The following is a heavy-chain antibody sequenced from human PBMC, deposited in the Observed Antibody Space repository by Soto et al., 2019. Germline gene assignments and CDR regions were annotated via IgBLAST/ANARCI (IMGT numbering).Heavy chain of an antibody. CDR2: TYYRSNWRH. CDR1: GDSVSSNTAA. CDR3: ERGVAESGFGL. Sequence: SQTLSLTCAISGDSVSSNTAAWNWIRTSPSRGLEWLGRTYYRSNWRHDYAVSVKSRITVNPDTSKNHFSLQLNSVTPDDTAVYYCERGVAESGFGLRGLGNLITVSS. V-gene: IGHV6-1*01. J-gene: IGHJ4*01. D-gene: IGHD2-15*01.